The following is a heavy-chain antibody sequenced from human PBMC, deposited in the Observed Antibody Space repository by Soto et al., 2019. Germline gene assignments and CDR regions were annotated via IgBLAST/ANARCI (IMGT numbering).Heavy chain of an antibody. CDR2: IYYSGST. CDR1: GGSISSGGYY. J-gene: IGHJ4*02. V-gene: IGHV4-31*03. CDR3: ARAFTIIYYGDYLGFDY. D-gene: IGHD4-17*01. Sequence: QVQLQESGPGLVKPSQTLSLTCTVSGGSISSGGYYWSWIRQHPGKGLEWIGYIYYSGSTYYNPSLKSRVTISVDTSKNQFSLKLSSVTAADTAVYYCARAFTIIYYGDYLGFDYWGQGTLVTVSS.